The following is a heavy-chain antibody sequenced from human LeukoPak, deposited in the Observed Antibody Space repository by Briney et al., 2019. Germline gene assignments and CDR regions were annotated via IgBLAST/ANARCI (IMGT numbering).Heavy chain of an antibody. CDR2: VYWDDDK. V-gene: IGHV2-5*08. CDR1: GGSISSYYW. CDR3: AHKGTVIEN. J-gene: IGHJ4*02. Sequence: TLSLTCTVSGGSISSYYWSWIRQPPGKALEWLALVYWDDDKRYSPSLKSRLTITKDTSKNQVVLTMTNMDPVDTATYYCAHKGTVIENWGQGTLVTVSS. D-gene: IGHD4-17*01.